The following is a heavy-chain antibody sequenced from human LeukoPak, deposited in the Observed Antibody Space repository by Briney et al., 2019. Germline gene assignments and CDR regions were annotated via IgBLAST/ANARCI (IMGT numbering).Heavy chain of an antibody. Sequence: SETLSLTCSVSGGSISGDYWSWIRQPPGKGLEWIGYIFYTGTTKYNPSLKSRVTISVDMSKNQFSLKLTSVTAADTAVYYCARNDVGLVEPNFDYWGQGTLVTVSS. J-gene: IGHJ4*02. D-gene: IGHD6-19*01. V-gene: IGHV4-59*01. CDR1: GGSISGDY. CDR2: IFYTGTT. CDR3: ARNDVGLVEPNFDY.